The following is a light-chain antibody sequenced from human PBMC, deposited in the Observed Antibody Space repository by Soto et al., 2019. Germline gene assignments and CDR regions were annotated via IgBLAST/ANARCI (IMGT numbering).Light chain of an antibody. CDR2: QDS. CDR1: KLGNKY. J-gene: IGLJ2*01. Sequence: SYELTQPPSVSVSPGQTASITCSGNKLGNKYACWYQQKPDQSPVVVIYQDSKRPSGIPERFSGSNSGNTATLSISGTQAMDEADYYCQAWDSSTVVFGGGTQLTVL. V-gene: IGLV3-1*01. CDR3: QAWDSSTVV.